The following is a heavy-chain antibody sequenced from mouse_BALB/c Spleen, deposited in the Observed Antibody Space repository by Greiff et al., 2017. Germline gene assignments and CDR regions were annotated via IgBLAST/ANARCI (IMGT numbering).Heavy chain of an antibody. CDR2: ISPYYGDA. Sequence: QLTQPGDELVRLGVSVKFSCKGSGSTFTDYAMHWVKQSHAKSLEWFGVISPYYGDASYNQKFKGKATMTVDKSSSTAYMELARLTSEDSAIYYFACEGDGYFYYFDYWGQGTTLTVSS. V-gene: IGHV1S137*01. D-gene: IGHD2-3*01. J-gene: IGHJ2*01. CDR1: GSTFTDYA. CDR3: ACEGDGYFYYFDY.